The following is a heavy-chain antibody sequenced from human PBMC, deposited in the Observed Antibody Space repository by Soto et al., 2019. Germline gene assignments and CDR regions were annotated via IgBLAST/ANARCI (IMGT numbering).Heavy chain of an antibody. J-gene: IGHJ6*02. V-gene: IGHV4-4*07. D-gene: IGHD3-22*01. CDR1: GGSISGHY. CDR2: IYSTGTT. CDR3: ARERDYYYSAMDV. Sequence: QVHLQESGPGLVRPSETLSLTCTVSGGSISGHYWTWVRQPAGKGLEWIGRIYSTGTTDYNPSLGSRLAMSVDTPKNQFSLKLTSVTAADTAVYYCARERDYYYSAMDVWGQGTTVAVS.